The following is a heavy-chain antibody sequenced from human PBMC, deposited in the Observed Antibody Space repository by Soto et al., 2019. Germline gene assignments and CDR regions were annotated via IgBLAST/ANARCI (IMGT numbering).Heavy chain of an antibody. CDR2: INAGNGNT. V-gene: IGHV1-3*05. Sequence: QVQLVQSGAEEKKPGASVKVSCKASGYTFTSYAMHWVRQAPGQRLEWMGWINAGNGNTKYAQKFQGRVSINRDTPARTAYRELSSLRSEDPAVYYCARSIVVVTALDYWGQGTLVTVS. CDR3: ARSIVVVTALDY. CDR1: GYTFTSYA. J-gene: IGHJ4*02. D-gene: IGHD2-21*02.